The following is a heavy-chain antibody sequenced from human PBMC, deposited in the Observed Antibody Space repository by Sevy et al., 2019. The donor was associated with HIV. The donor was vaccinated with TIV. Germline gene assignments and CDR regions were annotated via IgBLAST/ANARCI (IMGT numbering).Heavy chain of an antibody. Sequence: GGSLRLSCAASGFTFSSYVMHWVRQAPGKGLEWVALIWYEGTIKYYADSVKGRFTISRDNSKDTQFLQMNSLTPEDTAVYYCARGGGYCGGDCYSIDYWGQGALVTVSS. CDR1: GFTFSSYV. D-gene: IGHD2-21*02. V-gene: IGHV3-33*08. CDR2: IWYEGTIK. CDR3: ARGGGYCGGDCYSIDY. J-gene: IGHJ4*02.